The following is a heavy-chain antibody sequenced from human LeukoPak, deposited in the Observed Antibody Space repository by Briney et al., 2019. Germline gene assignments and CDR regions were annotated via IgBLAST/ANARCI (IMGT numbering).Heavy chain of an antibody. V-gene: IGHV4-38-2*02. J-gene: IGHJ2*01. CDR3: AAGVVVTPDRSHYWYFDL. Sequence: SETLSLTCTVSGYSISSGYYWGWIRQPPGKGLEWIGSIYHSGSTYYNPSLRSRVTISVDTSKNQFSLKLSSVTAADTAVYYCAAGVVVTPDRSHYWYFDLWGRGTLVTVSS. D-gene: IGHD2-21*02. CDR1: GYSISSGYY. CDR2: IYHSGST.